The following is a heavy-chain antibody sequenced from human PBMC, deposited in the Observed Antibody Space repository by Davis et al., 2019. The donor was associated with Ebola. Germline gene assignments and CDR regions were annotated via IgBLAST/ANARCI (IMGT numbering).Heavy chain of an antibody. D-gene: IGHD1-26*01. CDR1: GYTFTSYY. Sequence: ASVKVSCKASGYTFTSYYMHWVRQAPGQGLEWMGIINPSGGSTSYAQKFQGRVTMTRDTSTSTVYMELSSLRSEDTAVYYCARDPVGATRAYLFDYWGQGTLVTVSS. CDR2: INPSGGST. V-gene: IGHV1-46*01. CDR3: ARDPVGATRAYLFDY. J-gene: IGHJ4*02.